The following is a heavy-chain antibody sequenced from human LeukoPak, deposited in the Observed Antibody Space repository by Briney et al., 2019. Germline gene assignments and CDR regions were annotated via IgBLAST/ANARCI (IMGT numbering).Heavy chain of an antibody. CDR3: ASSGSYSYYYYGMDV. Sequence: SGGSLRLSCAASGFTFSSYAMHWVRQAPGKGLEWVAVISYDGSNKYYADSVKGRFTISRDNSKNTLYLQMNSLRAEDTAVYYCASSGSYSYYYYGMDVWGQGTTVTVSS. J-gene: IGHJ6*02. V-gene: IGHV3-30*14. D-gene: IGHD1-26*01. CDR2: ISYDGSNK. CDR1: GFTFSSYA.